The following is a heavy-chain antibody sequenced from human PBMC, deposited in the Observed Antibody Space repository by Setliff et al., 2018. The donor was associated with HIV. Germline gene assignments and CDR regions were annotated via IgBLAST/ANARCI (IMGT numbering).Heavy chain of an antibody. CDR1: GYSISSGYY. D-gene: IGHD6-13*01. V-gene: IGHV4-38-2*02. Sequence: SETLSLTCAVSGYSISSGYYWGWIRQPPGKGLEWIGSIYHSGSTYYNPSLKSRVTISVDTSKNQFSLKLSSVTAADTAVYYCARDGLGGGIAAVGWGQGTLVTVSS. J-gene: IGHJ4*02. CDR3: ARDGLGGGIAAVG. CDR2: IYHSGST.